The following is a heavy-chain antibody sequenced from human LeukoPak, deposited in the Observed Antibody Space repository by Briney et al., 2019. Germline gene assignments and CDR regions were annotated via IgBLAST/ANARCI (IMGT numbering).Heavy chain of an antibody. J-gene: IGHJ4*02. D-gene: IGHD3-10*01. CDR3: ASLTPTINYGSGTTIDY. CDR2: INHSGNT. V-gene: IGHV4-34*01. CDR1: GGSFSGYY. Sequence: SETLSLTCAVHGGSFSGYYWSWIRQPPGKGLEWIGEINHSGNTNYNPSLKSRVTISVDTSKNQFSLKLSSVTAADTAVYYCASLTPTINYGSGTTIDYWGQGTLVTVSS.